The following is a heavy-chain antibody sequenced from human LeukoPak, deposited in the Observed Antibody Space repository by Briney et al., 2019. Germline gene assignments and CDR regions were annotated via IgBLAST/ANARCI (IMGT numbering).Heavy chain of an antibody. CDR1: GFPFSSYA. CDR2: ISGGGGNT. J-gene: IGHJ4*02. D-gene: IGHD6-13*01. Sequence: GGSLRLSCAASGFPFSSYAMNWVRQAPGKGLEWVSAISGGGGNTYYADSVKGRFTITRDNSKNTLYLQLNSLRAEDTAVYYCAKEGSSWPYFDYWGQGTLVTVSS. CDR3: AKEGSSWPYFDY. V-gene: IGHV3-23*01.